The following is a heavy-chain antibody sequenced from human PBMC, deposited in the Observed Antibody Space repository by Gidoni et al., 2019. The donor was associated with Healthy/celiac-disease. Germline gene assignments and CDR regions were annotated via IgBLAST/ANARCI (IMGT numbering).Heavy chain of an antibody. Sequence: QVQLVQSGAAVKKPGASVKVSCKASGYTFTAYYMPWVRQAPGQGREWMGWINPNSGGTNYAQKFQGRVTMTRDTSISTAYMELSRLRSDDTAVYYCARGDRITIFGVASTYYYYGMDVWGQGTTVTVSS. V-gene: IGHV1-2*02. CDR1: GYTFTAYY. CDR3: ARGDRITIFGVASTYYYYGMDV. J-gene: IGHJ6*02. CDR2: INPNSGGT. D-gene: IGHD3-3*01.